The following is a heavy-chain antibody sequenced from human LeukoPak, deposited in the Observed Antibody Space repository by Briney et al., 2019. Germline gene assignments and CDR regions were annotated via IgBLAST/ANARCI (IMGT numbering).Heavy chain of an antibody. CDR3: AKESGRIAVAGFAFDY. D-gene: IGHD6-19*01. V-gene: IGHV3-23*01. CDR1: GFTFSGYY. Sequence: PGGSLRLSCAASGFTFSGYYMTWVRQAPGKGREGVSAISGSGGTTYFADSVKGRFTISRDNSRDTLYLQMNSLRAEDTAVYYCAKESGRIAVAGFAFDYWGQGTLVTVSS. CDR2: ISGSGGTT. J-gene: IGHJ4*02.